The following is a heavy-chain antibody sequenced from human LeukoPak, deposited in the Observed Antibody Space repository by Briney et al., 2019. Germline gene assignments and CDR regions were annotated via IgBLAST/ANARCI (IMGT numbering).Heavy chain of an antibody. CDR3: ATYRQVLLPFES. V-gene: IGHV3-23*01. J-gene: IGHJ4*02. CDR2: IFPSGGEI. D-gene: IGHD2-8*02. Sequence: GGSLRLSCAASGFTFSTFAMIWVRQPSGKGLEWVSSIFPSGGEIHYADSVRGRFTISRDNSKSTLSLQMNSLRAEDTAIYYCATYRQVLLPFESWGQGTLVTISS. CDR1: GFTFSTFA.